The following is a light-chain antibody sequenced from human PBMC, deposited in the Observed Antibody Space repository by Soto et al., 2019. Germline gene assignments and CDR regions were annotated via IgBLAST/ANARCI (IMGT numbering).Light chain of an antibody. CDR3: QQRGTWPWLT. CDR2: DAS. J-gene: IGKJ4*01. Sequence: EIVLKQSPGTLSLSPGERATLSCRASQSVNNYLARYQQKPGQAPRLLIYDASNRATGIPPRFSGRGSGTDFTLTISSLEPEDSAVYYCQQRGTWPWLTFGGGTRVEI. V-gene: IGKV3-11*01. CDR1: QSVNNY.